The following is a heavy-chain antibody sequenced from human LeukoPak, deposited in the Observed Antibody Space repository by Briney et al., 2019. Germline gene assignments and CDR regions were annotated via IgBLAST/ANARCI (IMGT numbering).Heavy chain of an antibody. D-gene: IGHD6-13*01. CDR1: GSSISSSNW. CDR3: ARNLLGIAAAES. Sequence: SETLSLTCAVSGSSISSSNWWGWIRQPPGKGLEWIGYIYYSGSAYYNPSLQSRVTMSVDTSQNQFSLKLSFVTAVDTAVYYCARNLLGIAAAESWGQGILVTVSS. V-gene: IGHV4-28*01. CDR2: IYYSGSA. J-gene: IGHJ5*02.